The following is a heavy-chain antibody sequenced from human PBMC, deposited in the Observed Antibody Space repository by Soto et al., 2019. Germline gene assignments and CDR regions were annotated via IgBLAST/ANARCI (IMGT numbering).Heavy chain of an antibody. CDR2: IIPILGIA. J-gene: IGHJ4*02. V-gene: IGHV1-69*02. CDR3: ARVGKLTTPPSYYFDP. Sequence: SVKVSCKASGGTFSSYTISWVRQAPGQGLEWMGRIIPILGIANYAQKFQGRVTITADKSTSTAYMELSSLRSEDTAVYYCARVGKLTTPPSYYFDPWGQGTLVTVSS. D-gene: IGHD4-17*01. CDR1: GGTFSSYT.